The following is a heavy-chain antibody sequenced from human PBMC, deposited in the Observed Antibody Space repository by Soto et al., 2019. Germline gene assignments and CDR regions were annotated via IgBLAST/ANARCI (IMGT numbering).Heavy chain of an antibody. Sequence: ASVKVSCKTSGYVFSSYGINWVRQAPGQGLEWMGWVSVYSGDTGYAQKFQDRVTLTTDTSTSTVYMDLRSLTYDDTAVYYCARNLGTWEVLHFDFWGQGTLVTVSS. CDR3: ARNLGTWEVLHFDF. V-gene: IGHV1-18*01. D-gene: IGHD1-26*01. CDR2: VSVYSGDT. CDR1: GYVFSSYG. J-gene: IGHJ4*02.